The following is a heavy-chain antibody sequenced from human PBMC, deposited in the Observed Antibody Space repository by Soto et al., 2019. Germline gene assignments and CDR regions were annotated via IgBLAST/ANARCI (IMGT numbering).Heavy chain of an antibody. CDR1: GFTFSSYG. J-gene: IGHJ4*02. CDR3: AKAYSSSSASDY. CDR2: ISYDGSNK. D-gene: IGHD6-6*01. V-gene: IGHV3-30*18. Sequence: QVQLVESGGGVVQPGRSLRLSCAASGFTFSSYGMHWVRQAPGKGLEWVAVISYDGSNKYYADSMKGRFTISRDNSKNTLYLQMNSLRAEDTAVYYCAKAYSSSSASDYWGQGTLVTVSS.